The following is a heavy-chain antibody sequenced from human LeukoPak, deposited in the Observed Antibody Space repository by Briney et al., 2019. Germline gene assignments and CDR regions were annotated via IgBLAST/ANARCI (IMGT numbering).Heavy chain of an antibody. J-gene: IGHJ1*01. Sequence: GGSLRLSCAASGFTFSSYGMHWVRQAPGKGLEWVAFIRYDGSNKYYADSVKGRFTISRDNSKNTLYLQLNSLRAEAPAAYYCAKARWDFWSGYPQDPAGYFQHWGQGTLVTVSS. V-gene: IGHV3-30*02. CDR2: IRYDGSNK. D-gene: IGHD3-3*01. CDR1: GFTFSSYG. CDR3: AKARWDFWSGYPQDPAGYFQH.